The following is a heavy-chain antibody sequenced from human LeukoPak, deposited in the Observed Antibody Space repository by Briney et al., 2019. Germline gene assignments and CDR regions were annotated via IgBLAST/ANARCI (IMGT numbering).Heavy chain of an antibody. V-gene: IGHV4-39*07. CDR1: GGSISSRSYC. D-gene: IGHD2-2*01. J-gene: IGHJ4*02. CDR2: ICNSGTT. Sequence: SETLSLTCTVSGGSISSRSYCWGWIRQPPGKGLEWIGSICNSGTTYYNPSLKTRVTISVDTSKNQFSLKLSSVTAADTAVYYCARLDIVVVPSTAFDYWGQGTLVTVSS. CDR3: ARLDIVVVPSTAFDY.